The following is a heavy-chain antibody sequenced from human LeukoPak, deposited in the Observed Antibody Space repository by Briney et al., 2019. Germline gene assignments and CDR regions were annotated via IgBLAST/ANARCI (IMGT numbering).Heavy chain of an antibody. D-gene: IGHD7-27*01. CDR1: GFTFSSYA. CDR3: AKDTRLGIPTFLDY. Sequence: HPGGSLRLSCAASGFTFSSYAMSWVRQAPGKGLEWVSAISGSGGSTYYADSVKGRFTISRDNSKNTLYLQMNSLRAEDTAVYYCAKDTRLGIPTFLDYWGQGTLVTVSS. J-gene: IGHJ4*02. CDR2: ISGSGGST. V-gene: IGHV3-23*01.